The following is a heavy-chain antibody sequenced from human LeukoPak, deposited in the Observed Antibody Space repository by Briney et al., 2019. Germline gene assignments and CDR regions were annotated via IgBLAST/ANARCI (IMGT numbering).Heavy chain of an antibody. CDR3: ARETSGWNTGVHYFDY. J-gene: IGHJ4*02. CDR1: GFTFSSYW. CDR2: IKSDGSIT. D-gene: IGHD6-19*01. V-gene: IGHV3-74*03. Sequence: PGGSLRLSCAASGFTFSSYWMHWVRQVPGKGLVWVSRIKSDGSITTYADSVKGRFTISRDNAKNILYLQMNSLRVEDTAVYYCARETSGWNTGVHYFDYWGQGALVTVSS.